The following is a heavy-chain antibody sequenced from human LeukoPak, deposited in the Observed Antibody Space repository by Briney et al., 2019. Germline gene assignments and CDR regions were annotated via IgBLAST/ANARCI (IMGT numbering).Heavy chain of an antibody. CDR3: ARQWALPRIAAAGRRGARFDY. J-gene: IGHJ4*02. CDR2: IYYSGST. Sequence: PSETLSLTCAVSGGSISSGGYSWSWIRQPPGKGLEWIGYIYYSGSTYYNPSLKSRVTISVDTSKNQFSLKLSSVTAADTAVYYCARQWALPRIAAAGRRGARFDYWGQGTLVTVSS. CDR1: GGSISSGGYS. V-gene: IGHV4-30-4*07. D-gene: IGHD6-13*01.